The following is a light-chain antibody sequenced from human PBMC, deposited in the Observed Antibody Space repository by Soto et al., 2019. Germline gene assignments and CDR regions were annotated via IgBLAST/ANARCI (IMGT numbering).Light chain of an antibody. Sequence: QSVLTQPPSASGTPGQRVAISCSGSSSNIGSDTVNWYQQLPGTAPKLLIHNNNQRPSGVPDRFSGSKSGSSASLAISGLQSEDEADYFCAAWDDSLNGVVFGGVTKLTVL. CDR1: SSNIGSDT. J-gene: IGLJ2*01. CDR2: NNN. CDR3: AAWDDSLNGVV. V-gene: IGLV1-44*01.